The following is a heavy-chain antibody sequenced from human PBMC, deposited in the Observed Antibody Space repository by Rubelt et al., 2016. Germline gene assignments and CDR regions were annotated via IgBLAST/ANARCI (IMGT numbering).Heavy chain of an antibody. D-gene: IGHD1-26*01. Sequence: VQLLESGGDLEQPGGSLRLSCAASGFTFSSYGMHWVRQAPGKGLEWVAVIWYDGSNKYYADSVKGRFTISRGNSNNTLYLQRNSLRAEDTAVYYCATTAGWERLMLGLGLHYWGQGTLVTVSS. CDR3: ATTAGWERLMLGLGLHY. V-gene: IGHV3-33*08. CDR1: GFTFSSYG. J-gene: IGHJ4*02. CDR2: IWYDGSNK.